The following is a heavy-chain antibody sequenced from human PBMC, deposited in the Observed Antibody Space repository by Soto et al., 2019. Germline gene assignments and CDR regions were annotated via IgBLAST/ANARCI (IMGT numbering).Heavy chain of an antibody. CDR2: IIPIFGTA. CDR3: ARVRLGQWQVSGFDY. Sequence: QVQLVQSGAEVKKPGSSVKVSCKASGGTFSSYAISWVRQAPGQGLEWMGGIIPIFGTANYAQKFHGRVTITADEPTRTAYLELSSLRPEDTAVYYGARVRLGQWQVSGFDYWGQGTLVTVSS. V-gene: IGHV1-69*01. CDR1: GGTFSSYA. J-gene: IGHJ4*02. D-gene: IGHD6-19*01.